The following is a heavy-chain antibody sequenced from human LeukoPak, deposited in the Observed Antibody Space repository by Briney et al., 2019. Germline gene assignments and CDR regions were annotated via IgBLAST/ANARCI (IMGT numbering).Heavy chain of an antibody. J-gene: IGHJ4*02. CDR3: ARDTGEVGATVFDY. V-gene: IGHV3-21*04. CDR1: GFTFSSYS. CDR2: ISSSSTYI. D-gene: IGHD1-26*01. Sequence: GGSLRLSCAASGFTFSSYSMNWVRQAPGKGLGGVSYISSSSTYIYYADSVKGRFTISRENAKNSLYLQMNSLRAEDTALYYCARDTGEVGATVFDYWGQGTLVTVSS.